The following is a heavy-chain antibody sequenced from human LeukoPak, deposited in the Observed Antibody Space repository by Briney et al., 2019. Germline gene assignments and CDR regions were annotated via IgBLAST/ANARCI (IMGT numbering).Heavy chain of an antibody. CDR1: GYTLSTYG. CDR2: ISAYNGRT. CDR3: ARDGYATGEAHYGLDV. V-gene: IGHV1-18*01. Sequence: ASVKDSCKAPGYTLSTYGISSVRQAPGQGLEWMGWISAYNGRTTYAQNLQGRVTMSTDTSTSTAYMEVRSLTSDDTAVYYCARDGYATGEAHYGLDVWGQGTTVTVSS. J-gene: IGHJ6*02. D-gene: IGHD7-27*01.